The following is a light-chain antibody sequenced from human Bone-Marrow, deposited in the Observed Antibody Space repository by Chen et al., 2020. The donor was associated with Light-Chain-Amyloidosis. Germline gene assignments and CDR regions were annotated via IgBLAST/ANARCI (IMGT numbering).Light chain of an antibody. V-gene: IGLV3-25*03. CDR1: DLPTKY. CDR3: QSADSRGADEVR. Sequence: SYELTQPPSVSVSPGQTARITCSGDDLPTKYAYWYQQKPGQAPVLVIHRDTERPSGISERFSGSSSVTTSTLTTRGVQAEDEADYHCQSADSRGADEVRFGGGSKLTGL. CDR2: RDT. J-gene: IGLJ2*01.